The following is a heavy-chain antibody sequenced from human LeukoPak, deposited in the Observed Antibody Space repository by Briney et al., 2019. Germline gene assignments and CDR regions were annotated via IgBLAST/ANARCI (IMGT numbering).Heavy chain of an antibody. J-gene: IGHJ4*02. Sequence: ASVKVSCKASGYTFTSYGISWVRQAPGQGLEWMGWISAYNGNTNYAQKLQGRVTMTTDTSTSTAYMELRSLRSDDTAVYYCARVPSWELLRKYYFDYWGQGTLVTVSS. CDR1: GYTFTSYG. CDR3: ARVPSWELLRKYYFDY. D-gene: IGHD1-26*01. CDR2: ISAYNGNT. V-gene: IGHV1-18*01.